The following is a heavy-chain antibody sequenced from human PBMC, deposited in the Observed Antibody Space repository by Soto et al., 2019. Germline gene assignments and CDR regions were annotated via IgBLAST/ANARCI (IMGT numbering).Heavy chain of an antibody. J-gene: IGHJ6*03. CDR1: GFTFSSYG. CDR2: ISYDGSNK. Sequence: GGSLRLSCAASGFTFSSYGMHWVRQAPGKGLEWVAVISYDGSNKYYADSVKGRFTISRDNSRNTLYLQMNSLKAEDTAVYYCAKPIAAAGYYYYYMDVWGKGTTVTVSS. V-gene: IGHV3-30*18. D-gene: IGHD6-13*01. CDR3: AKPIAAAGYYYYYMDV.